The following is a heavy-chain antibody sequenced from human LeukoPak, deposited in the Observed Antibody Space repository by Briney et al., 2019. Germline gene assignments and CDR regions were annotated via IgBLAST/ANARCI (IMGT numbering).Heavy chain of an antibody. CDR3: AKDFGYYYDSSGYWDY. J-gene: IGHJ4*02. CDR1: GFTFSSYA. D-gene: IGHD3-22*01. V-gene: IGHV3-23*01. Sequence: GGSLRLSCAASGFTFSSYAMSWVRQAPGTGLEWVSAISGSGGSTYYADSVKGRFTISRDNSKNTLYLQMNSLRAEDTAVYYCAKDFGYYYDSSGYWDYWGQGTLVTVSS. CDR2: ISGSGGST.